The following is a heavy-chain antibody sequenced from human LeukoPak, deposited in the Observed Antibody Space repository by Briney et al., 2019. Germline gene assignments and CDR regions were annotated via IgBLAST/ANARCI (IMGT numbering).Heavy chain of an antibody. CDR1: GFTFGDYA. D-gene: IGHD3-22*01. J-gene: IGHJ4*02. CDR3: TKALIVVAFD. V-gene: IGHV3-49*04. CDR2: IRSKAYGGTT. Sequence: GGSLRLSCTASGFTFGDYAMSWVRQAPGQGLEWVGFIRSKAYGGTTEYAASVKGRFTISRDDSKSIAYLQMNSLKTEDTAVYYCTKALIVVAFDWGQGTLVTVSS.